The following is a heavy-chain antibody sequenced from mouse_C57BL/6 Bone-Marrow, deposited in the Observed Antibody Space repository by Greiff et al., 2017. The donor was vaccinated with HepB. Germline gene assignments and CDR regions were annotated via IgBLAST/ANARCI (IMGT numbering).Heavy chain of an antibody. CDR1: GFTFSDYY. Sequence: EVHLMESGGGLVQPGGSLKLSCAASGFTFSDYYMYWVRQTPEKRLEWVAYISNGGGSTYYPDTVKGRFTISRDNAKNTLYLQMSRLKSEDTAMYYCARQDDVYYWFAYWGQGTLVTVSA. J-gene: IGHJ3*01. V-gene: IGHV5-12*01. D-gene: IGHD2-3*01. CDR2: ISNGGGST. CDR3: ARQDDVYYWFAY.